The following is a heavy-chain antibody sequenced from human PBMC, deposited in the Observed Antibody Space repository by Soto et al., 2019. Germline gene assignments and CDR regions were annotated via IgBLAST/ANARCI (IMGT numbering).Heavy chain of an antibody. Sequence: EVQLLESGGGLVQPGGSLRLSCAASGFTFSSYAMSWVRQAPGKGLEWVSAISGSGGSTYYADSVKGRFTISRDNSKNTLYLQMNSLRAEDTAVYYCAKEQYEFWSGYFRGPKHHSVAFDIWGQGTMVTVSS. V-gene: IGHV3-23*01. CDR2: ISGSGGST. CDR1: GFTFSSYA. D-gene: IGHD3-3*01. CDR3: AKEQYEFWSGYFRGPKHHSVAFDI. J-gene: IGHJ3*02.